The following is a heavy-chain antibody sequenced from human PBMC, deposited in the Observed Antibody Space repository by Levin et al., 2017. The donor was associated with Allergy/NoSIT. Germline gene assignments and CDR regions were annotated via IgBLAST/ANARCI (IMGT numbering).Heavy chain of an antibody. J-gene: IGHJ6*02. Sequence: KPSETLSLTCTVSGGSISSYYWSWIRQPPGKGLEWIGYIYYSGSTNYNPSLKSRVTISVDTSKNQFSLKLSSVTAADTAVYYCARVVGGSYYWPYYYGMDVWGQGTTVTVSS. CDR1: GGSISSYY. D-gene: IGHD1-26*01. CDR3: ARVVGGSYYWPYYYGMDV. CDR2: IYYSGST. V-gene: IGHV4-59*08.